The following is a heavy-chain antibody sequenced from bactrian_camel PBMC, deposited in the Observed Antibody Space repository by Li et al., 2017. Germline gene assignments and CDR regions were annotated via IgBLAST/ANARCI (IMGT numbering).Heavy chain of an antibody. V-gene: IGHV3S57*01. CDR3: AARSVGWCPLFEHWLGKRAYTPGGCFDN. CDR2: IESDGST. Sequence: HVQLVESGGGAVQTGGSLRLSCEVSKYTYSSRCMGWFRQIPDKEREGVAGIESDGSTSYADSVKGRFTVSQDSAKNILYLQMHSLKPEDTAMYYCAARSVGWCPLFEHWLGKRAYTPGGCFDNWGQGTQVTVS. CDR1: KYTYSSRC. D-gene: IGHD1*01. J-gene: IGHJ4*01.